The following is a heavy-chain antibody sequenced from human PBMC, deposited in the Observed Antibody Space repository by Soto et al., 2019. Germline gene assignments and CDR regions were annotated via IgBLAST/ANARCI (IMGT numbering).Heavy chain of an antibody. Sequence: GGSLRLSCAASGFTFSSYGMHWVRQAPGKGLEWVAVISYDGSNKYYADSVKGRFTISRDNSKNTLYLQMNSLRAEDTAVYYCAKDDASSYFDYWGQGTLVTVSS. D-gene: IGHD2-2*01. CDR3: AKDDASSYFDY. CDR2: ISYDGSNK. J-gene: IGHJ4*02. CDR1: GFTFSSYG. V-gene: IGHV3-30*18.